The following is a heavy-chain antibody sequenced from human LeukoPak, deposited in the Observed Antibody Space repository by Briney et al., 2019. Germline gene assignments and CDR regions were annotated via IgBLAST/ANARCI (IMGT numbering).Heavy chain of an antibody. V-gene: IGHV4-38-2*02. CDR3: ARHVGGGGIDH. CDR2: IHNSGNT. J-gene: IGHJ4*02. Sequence: SGTLSLTCTVSGYTLSSDHFWGVIRPPPGKGVGWMGSIHNSGNTCYNSYLKSRVTISLDTTNNQYSLELSSMNGANTAVYDCARHVGGGGIDHWGQGTLVTVSS. D-gene: IGHD1-26*01. CDR1: GYTLSSDHF.